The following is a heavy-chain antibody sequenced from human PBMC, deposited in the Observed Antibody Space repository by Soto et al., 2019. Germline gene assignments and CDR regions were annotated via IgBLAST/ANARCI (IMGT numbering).Heavy chain of an antibody. V-gene: IGHV1-46*04. CDR1: GYTFINYY. CDR2: INPNGGSA. CDR3: ASEDYSTDHYCFDY. J-gene: IGHJ4*02. D-gene: IGHD2-8*02. Sequence: QVQLVQSGAEVKKPGASVKLSCKASGYTFINYYIHWVRQAPGQGLEWMGVINPNGGSATYAQKLQSRVTMTRETSTGTVYMELSSLRSEDTAVYFCASEDYSTDHYCFDYWGQGTLVTVSS.